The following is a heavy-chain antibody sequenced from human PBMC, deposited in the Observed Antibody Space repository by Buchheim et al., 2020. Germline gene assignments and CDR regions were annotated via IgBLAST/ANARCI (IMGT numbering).Heavy chain of an antibody. V-gene: IGHV1-46*03. J-gene: IGHJ6*02. CDR3: ARSWGNHYYGSGSLDHGMDV. D-gene: IGHD3-10*01. CDR1: GYTFTSYY. CDR2: INPSGGST. Sequence: QVQLVQSGAEVKKPGASVKVSCKASGYTFTSYYMHWVRQAPGQGLEWMGIINPSGGSTSYAQKFQGRVTMTRDTYTSTVYMELSSLRSEDTAVYYCARSWGNHYYGSGSLDHGMDVWGQGTT.